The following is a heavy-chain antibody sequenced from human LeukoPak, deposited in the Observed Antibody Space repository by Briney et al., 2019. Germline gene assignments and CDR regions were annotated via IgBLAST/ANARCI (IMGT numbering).Heavy chain of an antibody. CDR1: GGPFSGYY. Sequence: SETLSLTCAVYGGPFSGYYWSWVRQPPGKGLEWIGEINHSGSTNYNPSLRSRVTISVDTSKNQFSLKLSSVTAADTAVYYCARMGLGYYYDSSGYYPFDYWGQGTLVTVSS. CDR3: ARMGLGYYYDSSGYYPFDY. J-gene: IGHJ4*02. V-gene: IGHV4-34*01. CDR2: INHSGST. D-gene: IGHD3-22*01.